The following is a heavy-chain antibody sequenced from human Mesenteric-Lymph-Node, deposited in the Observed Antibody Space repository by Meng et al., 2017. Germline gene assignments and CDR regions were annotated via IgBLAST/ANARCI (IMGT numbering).Heavy chain of an antibody. V-gene: IGHV3-30*01. D-gene: IGHD6-13*01. CDR1: GFTFSSYA. CDR2: ISYDGSNK. Sequence: GESLKISCAASGFTFSSYAMHWVRQAPGKGLEWVAVISYDGSNKYYADSVKGRFTISRDNSKNTLYLQMNILGVEDTALYYCAKDYGSTLYGMDVWGQGTTVTVSS. J-gene: IGHJ6*02. CDR3: AKDYGSTLYGMDV.